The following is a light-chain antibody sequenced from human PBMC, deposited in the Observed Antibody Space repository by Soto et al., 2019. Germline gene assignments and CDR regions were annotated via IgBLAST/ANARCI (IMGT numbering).Light chain of an antibody. V-gene: IGKV1D-12*01. Sequence: DIQMTQSPSSVSASIGDRVTITCRASQDISSWLGWYQQKPGKAPKFLIYAATSLQSGVPSRFSGSGSGTDVTLTISSLQPEDSATYDCQQAHSFPRTFGGGTRVEIE. J-gene: IGKJ4*01. CDR2: AAT. CDR1: QDISSW. CDR3: QQAHSFPRT.